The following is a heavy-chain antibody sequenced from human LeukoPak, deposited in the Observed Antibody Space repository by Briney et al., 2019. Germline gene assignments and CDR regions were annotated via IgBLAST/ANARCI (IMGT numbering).Heavy chain of an antibody. Sequence: PGGSLRLSCSASGFPFSRYAMHWVRQAPGKGLEYVSAISSNGDSTYYADSVKGRLTISRDNSKNTLYLQMSSLRAEDTAVYYCVKRWYASRGYDYWGQGTLVTLSS. J-gene: IGHJ4*02. CDR1: GFPFSRYA. CDR2: ISSNGDST. CDR3: VKRWYASRGYDY. D-gene: IGHD3-22*01. V-gene: IGHV3-64D*09.